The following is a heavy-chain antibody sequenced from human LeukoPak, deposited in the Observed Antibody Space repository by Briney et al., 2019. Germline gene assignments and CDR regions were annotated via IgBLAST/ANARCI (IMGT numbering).Heavy chain of an antibody. V-gene: IGHV3-23*01. CDR2: ISGSAGST. J-gene: IGHJ6*03. CDR3: AKDEVVPGYYYTDV. D-gene: IGHD2-2*01. CDR1: GFTFSSYA. Sequence: GGSLRLSCAASGFTFSSYAMSWVRQAPGKGLEWVSTISGSAGSTYYADSVKGRFTISRDNSKNTMYLQMNSLNAEDTAVYYCAKDEVVPGYYYTDVWGRGTTVTISS.